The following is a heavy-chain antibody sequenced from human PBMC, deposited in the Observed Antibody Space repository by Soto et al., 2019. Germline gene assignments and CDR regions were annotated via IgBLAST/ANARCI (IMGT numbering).Heavy chain of an antibody. CDR3: ARDLPGYCSGGSCYSGYYYYGMDV. CDR1: GGTFSSYA. J-gene: IGHJ6*02. CDR2: IIPIFGTA. V-gene: IGHV1-69*01. Sequence: QVQLVQSGAEVKKPGSSVKVSCKASGGTFSSYAISWVRQAPGQGLEWMGGIIPIFGTANYAQKFQGRVTITADESTSTAYMELRSLRSDDTAVYYCARDLPGYCSGGSCYSGYYYYGMDVWGQGTTVTVSS. D-gene: IGHD2-15*01.